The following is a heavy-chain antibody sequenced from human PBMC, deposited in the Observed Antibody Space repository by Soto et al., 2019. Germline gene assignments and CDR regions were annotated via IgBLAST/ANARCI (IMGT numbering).Heavy chain of an antibody. CDR1: GFTFSSCA. J-gene: IGHJ4*02. CDR3: AREVWIQLWSNFDY. Sequence: SLRLSCAASGFTFSSCAMHWVRQAPGKGLEWVAVISYDGSNKYYADSVKGRFTISRDNSKNTLYLQMNSLRAEDTAVYYCAREVWIQLWSNFDYWGQGTLVTVSS. V-gene: IGHV3-30-3*01. D-gene: IGHD5-18*01. CDR2: ISYDGSNK.